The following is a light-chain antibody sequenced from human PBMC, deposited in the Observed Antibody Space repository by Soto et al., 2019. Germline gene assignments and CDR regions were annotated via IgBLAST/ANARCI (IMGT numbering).Light chain of an antibody. CDR1: QSVSSY. J-gene: IGKJ4*01. Sequence: EIMLTQSPATLSLSPGERAALSCRASQSVSSYLAWYQQRPGWAPRLLIYDASNRAAGVPARFSGGGSGTDFTLTISSLEPEDFAVYYCQQRRDWPLTFGGGTRVDIK. CDR2: DAS. V-gene: IGKV3-11*01. CDR3: QQRRDWPLT.